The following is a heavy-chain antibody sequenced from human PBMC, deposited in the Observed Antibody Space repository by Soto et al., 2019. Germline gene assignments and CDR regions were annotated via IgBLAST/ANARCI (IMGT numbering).Heavy chain of an antibody. CDR2: ISYDGSNK. V-gene: IGHV3-30-3*01. CDR1: GFTFSSYA. J-gene: IGHJ4*02. CDR3: ARDWDPGYSNPQYYFEY. Sequence: PGGSLRLSCAASGFTFSSYAMHWVRQAPGKGLEWVAVISYDGSNKYYADSVKGRFTISRDNSKNTLYLQMNSLRAEDTAVYYCARDWDPGYSNPQYYFEYWGQGTLVTVSS. D-gene: IGHD4-4*01.